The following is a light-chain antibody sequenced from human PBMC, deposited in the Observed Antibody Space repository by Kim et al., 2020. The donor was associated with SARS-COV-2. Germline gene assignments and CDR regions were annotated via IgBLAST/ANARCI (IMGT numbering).Light chain of an antibody. Sequence: VTSAFPRSCGRIAGHYVQWYLRCPGSAPPTVNYEDIQRPSCVPGRFSGSIDSSSNAASLSISGLKTEDESDYYCQSYECSYHWVFCGGTQQTVL. CDR3: QSYECSYHWV. J-gene: IGLJ3*02. CDR2: EDI. CDR1: CGRIAGHY. V-gene: IGLV6-57*03.